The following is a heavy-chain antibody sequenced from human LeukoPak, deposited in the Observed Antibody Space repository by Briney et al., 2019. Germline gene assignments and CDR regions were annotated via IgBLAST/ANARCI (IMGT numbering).Heavy chain of an antibody. Sequence: SETLSLTCTVSGGSISSSSYYWGWIRQPPGKGLEWIGIIYYSGSTYYNPSLKSRLTISVDTSKNQFSLKLSSVTATDTAVYCCAGRGYCSSTSCYEYWFDPWGQGTLVTVSS. CDR2: IYYSGST. J-gene: IGHJ5*02. V-gene: IGHV4-39*01. CDR3: AGRGYCSSTSCYEYWFDP. D-gene: IGHD2-2*01. CDR1: GGSISSSSYY.